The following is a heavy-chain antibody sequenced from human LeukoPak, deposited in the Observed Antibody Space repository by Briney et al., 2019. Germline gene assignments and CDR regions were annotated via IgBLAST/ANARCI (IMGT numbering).Heavy chain of an antibody. CDR3: ARGYYYGSGSALFDP. V-gene: IGHV4-59*01. J-gene: IGHJ5*02. D-gene: IGHD3-10*01. CDR1: GGSISPYY. CDR2: IYYSGST. Sequence: PSETLSLTCTVSGGSISPYYWSWIRQPPGKGLEWIGYIYYSGSTNYNPSLKSRVTISIDTSKNQFSLKLSSVTAADTAVYYCARGYYYGSGSALFDPWGQGTLVTVSS.